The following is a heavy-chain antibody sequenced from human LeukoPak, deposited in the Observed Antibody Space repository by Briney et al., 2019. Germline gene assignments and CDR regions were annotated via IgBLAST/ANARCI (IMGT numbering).Heavy chain of an antibody. CDR3: ARDSSGYDYEDY. CDR1: GYTFTGYY. V-gene: IGHV1-2*02. CDR2: INPNSGGT. Sequence: ASVKVSCKASGYTFTGYYMHWVRQAPGQGLEWMGWINPNSGGTNYAQKFQGRVTMTRDTSISTAYMELSRLRSDDTAVYYCARDSSGYDYEDYWGQGTLVTVSS. D-gene: IGHD5-12*01. J-gene: IGHJ4*02.